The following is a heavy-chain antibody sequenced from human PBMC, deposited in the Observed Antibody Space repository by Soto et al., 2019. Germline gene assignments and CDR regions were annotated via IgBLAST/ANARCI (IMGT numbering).Heavy chain of an antibody. D-gene: IGHD3-16*01. Sequence: EVQLLGSGGGLVQPGGSLRLSCAASGFTFSNYAMTWVRQGPGKGLEWVSGISGSGGRSYYADSVKGRFTISRDNSKSTLYLQMNSLRAEDTAVYYCAKAYFVWSSEQPYYFDYWGQGTLVTVSS. CDR1: GFTFSNYA. CDR3: AKAYFVWSSEQPYYFDY. V-gene: IGHV3-23*01. CDR2: ISGSGGRS. J-gene: IGHJ4*02.